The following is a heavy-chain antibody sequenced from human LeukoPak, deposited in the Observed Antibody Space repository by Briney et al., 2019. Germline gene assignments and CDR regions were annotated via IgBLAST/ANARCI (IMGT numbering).Heavy chain of an antibody. CDR2: INPNSGST. D-gene: IGHD6-19*01. V-gene: IGHV1-2*02. CDR3: ARDISGWAFDY. CDR1: GYTFTGYY. J-gene: IGHJ4*02. Sequence: ASVKVSCKASGYTFTGYYMHWVRQAPGQGLEWMGWINPNSGSTNYAQKFQGRVTMTRDTSISTAYMELSRLRSDDTAVYYCARDISGWAFDYWGQGTLVTVSS.